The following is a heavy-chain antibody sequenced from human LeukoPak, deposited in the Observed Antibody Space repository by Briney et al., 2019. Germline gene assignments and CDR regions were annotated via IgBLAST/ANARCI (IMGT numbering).Heavy chain of an antibody. Sequence: PSETLSLTCTVSGGSISSGGYYWSWIRQPPGKGLEWIGYIYHSGSTYYNPSLKSRVTISVDRSKNQFSLKLSSVTAADTAVYYCALSTYYDILTGYDYWGQGTLVTVSS. CDR3: ALSTYYDILTGYDY. CDR1: GGSISSGGYY. V-gene: IGHV4-30-2*01. CDR2: IYHSGST. J-gene: IGHJ4*02. D-gene: IGHD3-9*01.